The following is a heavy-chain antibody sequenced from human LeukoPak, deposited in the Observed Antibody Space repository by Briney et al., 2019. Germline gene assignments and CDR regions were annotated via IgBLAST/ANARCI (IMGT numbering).Heavy chain of an antibody. Sequence: GGSLRLSCAASGFTFITCAMHWVRQAPGYGLEWVAVISYHGSNKDYADSVKGRFTISRDNSKNTLYLEMNSLRAEDTAVYYCAREGPVAGNFDYWGQGTLVTVSS. D-gene: IGHD6-19*01. J-gene: IGHJ4*02. CDR1: GFTFITCA. CDR3: AREGPVAGNFDY. CDR2: ISYHGSNK. V-gene: IGHV3-30-3*01.